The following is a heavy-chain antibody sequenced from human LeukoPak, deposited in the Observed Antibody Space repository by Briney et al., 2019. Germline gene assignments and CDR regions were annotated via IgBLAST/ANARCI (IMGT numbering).Heavy chain of an antibody. CDR1: GYTFIDHY. D-gene: IGHD3-22*01. V-gene: IGHV1-2*02. CDR3: ARAGHNSNSGGYDF. Sequence: ASVKVSCKPSGYTFIDHYLHWVRQAPGQGLESLGWIDPDTGDTNYQQKFQGRVTMSRDTSISTAYMELNRLRSDDTAVYYCARAGHNSNSGGYDFWGLGTLVTVSS. J-gene: IGHJ4*02. CDR2: IDPDTGDT.